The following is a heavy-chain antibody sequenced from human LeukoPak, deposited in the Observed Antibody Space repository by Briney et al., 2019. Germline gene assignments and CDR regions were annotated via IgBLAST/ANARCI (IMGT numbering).Heavy chain of an antibody. CDR1: GGSVSSGTYY. V-gene: IGHV4-61*01. Sequence: SETLSLTCTVSGGSVSSGTYYWSWIRQPPGKGLEWIGYIYYSGSTNYNPSHKSRVTISVDTSKDQFSLKLNSVTAADTAVYYCARTCSGSSCYPRGWLDPWGQGTLVTVSS. D-gene: IGHD2-15*01. J-gene: IGHJ5*02. CDR2: IYYSGST. CDR3: ARTCSGSSCYPRGWLDP.